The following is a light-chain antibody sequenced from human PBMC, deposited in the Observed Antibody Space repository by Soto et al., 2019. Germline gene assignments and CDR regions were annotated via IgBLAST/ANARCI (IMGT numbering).Light chain of an antibody. J-gene: IGKJ4*01. CDR1: QSISSY. CDR3: QQSDSTPPLT. CDR2: AAS. V-gene: IGKV1-39*01. Sequence: DIQMTQSPSSLSASVGDRVTITCRASQSISSYLNWYQQKPGKDPKLLIYAASSLQSGVPSRFSGSGSGTDFTITISSLQPEDFATYYCQQSDSTPPLTFGGGTKVEIK.